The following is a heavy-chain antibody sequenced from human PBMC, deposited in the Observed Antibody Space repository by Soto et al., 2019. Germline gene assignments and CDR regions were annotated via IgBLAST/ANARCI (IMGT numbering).Heavy chain of an antibody. CDR1: GFTFSSYA. D-gene: IGHD3-10*01. CDR2: ISGSGDSK. CDR3: AKRAYGSDFDY. V-gene: IGHV3-23*01. Sequence: EVQLLESGGGLVQPGGSLRLSCAASGFTFSSYAMSWVRQAPGKGLEWVSVISGSGDSKYYADSVKGRFTISRDNSKNTLYLQMNSLRVEDTAVYYCAKRAYGSDFDYWGHGTLVTVSS. J-gene: IGHJ4*01.